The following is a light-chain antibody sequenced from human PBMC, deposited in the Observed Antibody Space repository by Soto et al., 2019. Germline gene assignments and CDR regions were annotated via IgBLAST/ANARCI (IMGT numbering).Light chain of an antibody. Sequence: DIQMTQSPSSLSASVGDRVTITCRASQSISSYLNWYQQKPGKAPKLLIYAASSLQSGVPSRFSGSGSGTDFTLTISSLQPEAFATYYCQQSYSTPITFGQGTRLESK. V-gene: IGKV1-39*01. CDR3: QQSYSTPIT. CDR2: AAS. J-gene: IGKJ5*01. CDR1: QSISSY.